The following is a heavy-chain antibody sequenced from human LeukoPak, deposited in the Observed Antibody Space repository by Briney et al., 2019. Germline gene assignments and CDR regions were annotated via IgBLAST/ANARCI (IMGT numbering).Heavy chain of an antibody. CDR1: GFTFYTHG. J-gene: IGHJ6*02. D-gene: IGHD2-15*01. CDR2: IWYDGSIK. CDR3: VRISCTGSRCKPYSYYDMDV. V-gene: IGHV3-33*01. Sequence: PGRSLRLSCAASGFTFYTHGMHWVRQAPGKGLGWVAVIWYDGSIKYYSDSVKGRFTISRDNSKNTMYLQMNSLRAEDTAVYYCVRISCTGSRCKPYSYYDMDVWGQGTTVTVSS.